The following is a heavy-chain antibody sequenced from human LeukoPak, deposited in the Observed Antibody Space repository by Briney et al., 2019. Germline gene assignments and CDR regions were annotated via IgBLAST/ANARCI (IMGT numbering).Heavy chain of an antibody. CDR1: GYTFTGYY. D-gene: IGHD6-19*01. J-gene: IGHJ4*02. V-gene: IGHV1-2*02. CDR2: INPNSGGT. Sequence: PSVKVSCNSSGYTFTGYYMHWVRHPPGQGLELMGWINPNSGGTNYAQKFQGRVTMTRDTSISTAYMELRRLSTDDTAVYYCARGFSSGWYNYGGEGTLVTVSS. CDR3: ARGFSSGWYNY.